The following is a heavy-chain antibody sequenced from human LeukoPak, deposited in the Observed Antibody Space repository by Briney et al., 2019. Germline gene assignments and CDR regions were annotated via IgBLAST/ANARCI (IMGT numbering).Heavy chain of an antibody. CDR1: GGTFSSYA. Sequence: SVKVSCKASGGTFSSYAISWVRQAPGQGLEWMGRIIPILGIANYAQKFQGRVTITADKSTSTAYMELSSLRSEDTAVYCCVGYSSGWPTPHLDYWGQGTLVTVSS. J-gene: IGHJ4*02. CDR2: IIPILGIA. D-gene: IGHD6-19*01. V-gene: IGHV1-69*04. CDR3: VGYSSGWPTPHLDY.